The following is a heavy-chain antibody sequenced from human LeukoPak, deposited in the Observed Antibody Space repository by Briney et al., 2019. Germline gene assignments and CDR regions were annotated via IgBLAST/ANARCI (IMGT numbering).Heavy chain of an antibody. Sequence: GGSLRLSCAASGFIFSSYGMSWVRQAPGKGLEWVSGIAGSGGSTYYADSVKGRFTISRDNSKNTLYLQMTSLRAEDTAVYFCARMQTDADYADYWGQGTLVTVSS. CDR1: GFIFSSYG. D-gene: IGHD4/OR15-4a*01. CDR3: ARMQTDADYADY. J-gene: IGHJ4*02. V-gene: IGHV3-23*01. CDR2: IAGSGGST.